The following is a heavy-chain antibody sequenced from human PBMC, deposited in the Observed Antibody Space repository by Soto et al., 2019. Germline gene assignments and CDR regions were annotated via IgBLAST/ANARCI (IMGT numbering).Heavy chain of an antibody. CDR3: AREGPVEMATNSFDY. Sequence: QVQLVQSGSEVKKPGSSVRVSCKASGGTISSYDISWMRQAPGQGLEWMGGIIPIFGTANYAQKFQGRVTITADESTSTAYMELSSLRSEDTAVYYCAREGPVEMATNSFDYWGQGTLVTVSS. D-gene: IGHD5-12*01. J-gene: IGHJ4*02. V-gene: IGHV1-69*12. CDR1: GGTISSYD. CDR2: IIPIFGTA.